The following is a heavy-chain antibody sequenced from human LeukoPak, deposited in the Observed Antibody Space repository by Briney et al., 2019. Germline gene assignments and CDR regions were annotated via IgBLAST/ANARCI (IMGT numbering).Heavy chain of an antibody. D-gene: IGHD3-10*01. CDR2: IGKDGSEK. J-gene: IGHJ4*02. V-gene: IGHV3-7*05. CDR3: ARGDLYGSGRPEYYFDY. Sequence: GGSLRLSCAASGFIFSNYWMGWVRQAPGKGLEWVANIGKDGSEKYYVDSVKGRFTISRDNAKNSLYLQMNSLRAEDTAVYYCARGDLYGSGRPEYYFDYWGQGILVTVSS. CDR1: GFIFSNYW.